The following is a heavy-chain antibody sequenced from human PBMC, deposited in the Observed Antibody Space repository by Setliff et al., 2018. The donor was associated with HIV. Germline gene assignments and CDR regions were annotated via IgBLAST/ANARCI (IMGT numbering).Heavy chain of an antibody. D-gene: IGHD6-19*01. V-gene: IGHV4-38-2*01. CDR1: GQSISGYY. Sequence: PSETLSLTCAVYGQSISGYYWGWIRQPPGKGLEWIWSIYHSGSTYYNPSLKSRVTISVDTSKNQFSLKLSPVTAADTAVYYCARRRSSGWYHYFDYWGQGTLVTVSS. J-gene: IGHJ4*02. CDR2: IYHSGST. CDR3: ARRRSSGWYHYFDY.